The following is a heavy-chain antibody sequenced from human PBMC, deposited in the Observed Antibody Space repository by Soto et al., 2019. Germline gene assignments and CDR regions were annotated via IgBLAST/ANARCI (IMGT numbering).Heavy chain of an antibody. J-gene: IGHJ4*02. CDR2: ISSSSSYI. D-gene: IGHD1-26*01. Sequence: LRLSCAASGFTFRSYSMNWVRQAPGKGLEWVSSISSSSSYIYYADSVKGRFTISRDNAKNSLYLQMNSLGAEDTAVYYCAKDAGGSYLRYFDYWGQGTLVTVSS. V-gene: IGHV3-21*01. CDR3: AKDAGGSYLRYFDY. CDR1: GFTFRSYS.